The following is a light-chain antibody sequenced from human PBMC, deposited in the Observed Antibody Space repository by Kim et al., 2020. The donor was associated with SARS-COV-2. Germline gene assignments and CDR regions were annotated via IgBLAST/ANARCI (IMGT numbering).Light chain of an antibody. CDR2: SNN. V-gene: IGLV1-44*01. CDR3: AAWDDSLNGVV. Sequence: GQRVTISCSGSSSNIGSNTVNWYQQLPGTAPKLLICSNNQRPSGVPDRFSGSKSGTSASLAISGLQSEDEADYYCAAWDDSLNGVVFGGGTQLTVL. CDR1: SSNIGSNT. J-gene: IGLJ2*01.